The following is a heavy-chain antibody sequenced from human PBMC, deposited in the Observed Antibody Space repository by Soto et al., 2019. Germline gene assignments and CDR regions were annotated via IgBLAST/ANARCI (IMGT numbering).Heavy chain of an antibody. Sequence: VTSVQVTCKASGGPLSSSAISWVRQAPGQGHEWMGGIIPIFGTANYAQKFQGRVTITADESTSTAYMELSSLRSEDTAVYYFARGLTGVFAVFESWGHGTFVTV. CDR2: IIPIFGTA. V-gene: IGHV1-69*01. CDR3: ARGLTGVFAVFES. CDR1: GGPLSSSA. J-gene: IGHJ3*02. D-gene: IGHD7-27*01.